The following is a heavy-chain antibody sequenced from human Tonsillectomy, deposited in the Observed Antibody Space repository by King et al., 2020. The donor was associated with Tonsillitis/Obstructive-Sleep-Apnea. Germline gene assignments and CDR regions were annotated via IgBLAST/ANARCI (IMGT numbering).Heavy chain of an antibody. CDR3: AFYGGLDAFDI. Sequence: VQLVESGGGLVKPGGSLRLSCAASGFTFSDYYISWIRQAPGKGGDGGSFLSSSSSYTNYAAAVKGRFTISRGNPTNSLYLKMDSLRAEDTAVYYCAFYGGLDAFDIWGPGTMVTVSS. CDR1: GFTFSDYY. D-gene: IGHD4-23*01. CDR2: LSSSSSYT. V-gene: IGHV3-11*05. J-gene: IGHJ3*02.